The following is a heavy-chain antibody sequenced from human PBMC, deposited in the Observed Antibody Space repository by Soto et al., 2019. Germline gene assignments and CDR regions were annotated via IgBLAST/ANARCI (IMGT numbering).Heavy chain of an antibody. Sequence: QVQLVQSGAEVKKPGASVKVSCKASGYTFTSYGLSWVRQAPGQGLEWMGGINGYTGNTNYAPKFQGRVTITTDTSTNTAYLDLCTLISDDTAVYYFARSWVTGKGGIDVWGQGTTVTVSS. D-gene: IGHD3-16*01. CDR3: ARSWVTGKGGIDV. CDR2: INGYTGNT. J-gene: IGHJ6*02. CDR1: GYTFTSYG. V-gene: IGHV1-18*01.